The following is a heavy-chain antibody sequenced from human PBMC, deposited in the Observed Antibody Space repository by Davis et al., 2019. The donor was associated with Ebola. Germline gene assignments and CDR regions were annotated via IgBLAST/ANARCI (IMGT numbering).Heavy chain of an antibody. CDR2: IRYDGSNK. CDR3: ARDHYYYYYGMDV. J-gene: IGHJ6*02. Sequence: GESLKISCAASGFTFSSYGMHWVRQAPGKGLEWVAFIRYDGSNKYYADSVKGRFTISRDNSKNTLYLQMNSLRAEDTAVYYCARDHYYYYYGMDVWGQGTTVTVSS. CDR1: GFTFSSYG. V-gene: IGHV3-30*02.